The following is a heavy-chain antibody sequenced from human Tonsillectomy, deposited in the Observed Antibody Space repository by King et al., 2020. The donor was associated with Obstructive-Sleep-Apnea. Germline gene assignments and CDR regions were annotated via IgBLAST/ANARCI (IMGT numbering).Heavy chain of an antibody. CDR1: GSTFSGYS. CDR3: ARESRHSSSWYRTFDV. V-gene: IGHV1-2*02. D-gene: IGHD6-13*01. J-gene: IGHJ3*01. CDR2: IKPKSGDT. Sequence: QLVQSGAEVKKPGASVRVACKASGSTFSGYSIHWVRQAPGQGLEWLGWIKPKSGDTDYEQKLQGRDTMTTNTSITTAFMDLTRLTSDDTAVYFCARESRHSSSWYRTFDVWGQGTMITVSS.